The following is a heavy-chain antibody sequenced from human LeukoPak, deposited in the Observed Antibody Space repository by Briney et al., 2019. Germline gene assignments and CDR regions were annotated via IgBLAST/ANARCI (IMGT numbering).Heavy chain of an antibody. CDR1: GFTFSSYS. CDR3: ARDTNSSGSGLGY. J-gene: IGHJ4*02. CDR2: ISSSSSTI. D-gene: IGHD6-19*01. V-gene: IGHV3-48*01. Sequence: GGSLRLSCAASGFTFSSYSMNWVRQAPGKGLEWVSYISSSSSTIYYADSVKGRFTISRDNAKNSLYLQMNSLRAEDTAVYYCARDTNSSGSGLGYWGQGTLVTVSS.